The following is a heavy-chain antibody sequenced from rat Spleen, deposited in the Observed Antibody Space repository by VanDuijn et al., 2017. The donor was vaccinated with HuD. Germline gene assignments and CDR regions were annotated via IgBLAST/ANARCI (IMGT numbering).Heavy chain of an antibody. CDR3: ATRGNNPFAY. Sequence: EVQLVESGGGLVQPGRSLKLSCAASGFTFSNYGMAWVRQAPKKGLEWVASISYEGSSTYYGDSVKGRFTISRDNAKNTLYLQMDSLRSEDTATYYCATRGNNPFAYWGQGVMVTVSS. CDR2: ISYEGSST. CDR1: GFTFSNYG. J-gene: IGHJ2*01. D-gene: IGHD1-4*01. V-gene: IGHV5-22*01.